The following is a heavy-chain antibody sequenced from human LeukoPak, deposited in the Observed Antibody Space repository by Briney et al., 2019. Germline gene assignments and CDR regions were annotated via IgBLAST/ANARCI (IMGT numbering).Heavy chain of an antibody. J-gene: IGHJ4*02. CDR3: AKNPSYQGDS. CDR1: GFTFSSYA. CDR2: ISGVGGTT. Sequence: PGGSLRLSCAASGFTFSSYAMSWVRQAPGKGLEWVSAISGVGGTTFYADSVKGRFTIAGDNSKNTLYLQMNSLRAEDTAVYYCAKNPSYQGDSWGQGTLVTVSS. D-gene: IGHD3-16*02. V-gene: IGHV3-23*01.